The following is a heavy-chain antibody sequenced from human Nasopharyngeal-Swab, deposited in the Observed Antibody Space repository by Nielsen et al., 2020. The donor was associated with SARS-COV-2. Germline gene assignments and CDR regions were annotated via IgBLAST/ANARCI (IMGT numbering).Heavy chain of an antibody. V-gene: IGHV3-69-1*01. D-gene: IGHD2-15*01. J-gene: IGHJ4*02. Sequence: VRQAPGKGLEWVSSISSSSYIYYADSVKGRFTISRDNAKNSLYLQMNSLRAEDTAVYYCARESSWPKGGFDYWGQGTLVTVSS. CDR3: ARESSWPKGGFDY. CDR2: ISSSSYI.